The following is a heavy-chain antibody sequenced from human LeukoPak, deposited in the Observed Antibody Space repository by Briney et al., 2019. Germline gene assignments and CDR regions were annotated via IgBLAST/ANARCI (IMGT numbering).Heavy chain of an antibody. V-gene: IGHV4-4*02. J-gene: IGHJ6*04. D-gene: IGHD6-13*01. CDR1: GGSITSSKW. CDR2: IYHSGST. Sequence: SETLSLTCAVSGGSITSSKWWSWVRQPPGKGREWIGEIYHSGSTNYNPSLKSRVTISVDKSKNQFSLKLSSVTAADTAVYYCARWRYIAAAVEKSRYYYYGMDVWGKGTTVTVSS. CDR3: ARWRYIAAAVEKSRYYYYGMDV.